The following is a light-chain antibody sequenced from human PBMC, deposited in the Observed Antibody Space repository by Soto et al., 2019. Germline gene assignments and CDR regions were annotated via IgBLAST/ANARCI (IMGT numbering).Light chain of an antibody. CDR1: QSVTTN. Sequence: EVVMTQSPATLSVSPGERVTFSCRASQSVTTNLAWYQHKPGQSPRLLISGASTGASGIPPRFSGSGSGTEFTLNIARLQSADFAVYYCQQYDRWPVTFGGGT. CDR2: GAS. CDR3: QQYDRWPVT. J-gene: IGKJ4*01. V-gene: IGKV3-15*01.